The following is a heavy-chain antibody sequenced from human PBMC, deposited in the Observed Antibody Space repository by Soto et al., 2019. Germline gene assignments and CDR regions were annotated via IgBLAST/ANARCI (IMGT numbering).Heavy chain of an antibody. D-gene: IGHD6-19*01. V-gene: IGHV3-7*01. CDR2: IKSDGSEK. Sequence: EVQVVESGGGLVLPGGSLRLSCAASGFSFSSYYMSWVRQAPGKGLEWVANIKSDGSEKYDVDSVKGRFTISRDNANNLVNLEMNSLRAEDTAVYYCVREGEPYISGCRRCGAYDYWGQGALVIVSS. J-gene: IGHJ4*02. CDR1: GFSFSSYY. CDR3: VREGEPYISGCRRCGAYDY.